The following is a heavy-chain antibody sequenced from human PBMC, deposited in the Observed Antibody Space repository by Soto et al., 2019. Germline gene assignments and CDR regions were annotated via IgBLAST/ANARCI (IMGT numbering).Heavy chain of an antibody. Sequence: SETLSLTCTVSGGSISSSSYYWGWIRQPPGKGLEWIGSIYYSGSTYYNPSLKSRVTISVDTSKNQFSLKLSSVTAADTAVYYCARHGTTVTTNDGFDYWGQGTLVTVSS. J-gene: IGHJ4*02. CDR3: ARHGTTVTTNDGFDY. CDR1: GGSISSSSYY. D-gene: IGHD4-17*01. V-gene: IGHV4-39*01. CDR2: IYYSGST.